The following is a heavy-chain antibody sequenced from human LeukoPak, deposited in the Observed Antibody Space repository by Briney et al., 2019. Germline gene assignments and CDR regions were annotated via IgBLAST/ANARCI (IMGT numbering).Heavy chain of an antibody. CDR3: ARMYYYDSSGYPTQDAFDI. V-gene: IGHV4-59*01. CDR1: GGSISSYY. CDR2: IYYSGST. D-gene: IGHD3-22*01. J-gene: IGHJ3*02. Sequence: SETLSLTCTVSGGSISSYYWSWIRQPPGKGLEWIGYIYYSGSTNYNPSLKSRVTISVDTSKHQFSLKLSSVTAADTAVYYCARMYYYDSSGYPTQDAFDIRGQGTMVTVSS.